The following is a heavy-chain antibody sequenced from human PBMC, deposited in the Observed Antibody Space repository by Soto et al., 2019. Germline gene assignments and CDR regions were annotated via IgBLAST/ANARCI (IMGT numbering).Heavy chain of an antibody. CDR3: VRDMRPVPWYGGISSAFDM. CDR2: TKTDGTT. CDR1: GFTFSRHW. V-gene: IGHV3-74*01. Sequence: GGSLRLSCAASGFTFSRHWIHWVRQAPGQGLVWVSRTKTDGTTSFADSVRGQFTISRDNAENTLYLQMNSLRAEDTAVYYCVRDMRPVPWYGGISSAFDMWGQGTMVTVSS. D-gene: IGHD3-10*01. J-gene: IGHJ3*02.